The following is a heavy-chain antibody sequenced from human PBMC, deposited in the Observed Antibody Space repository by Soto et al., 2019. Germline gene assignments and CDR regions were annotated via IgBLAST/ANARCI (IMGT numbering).Heavy chain of an antibody. CDR3: AREVLWFGELLFSYYYGMDV. Sequence: PGGSLRLSCAASGFTFSSYAMHWVRQAPGKGLEWVAVISYDGSNKYYADSVKGRFTISRDNSKNTLYLQMNSLRAEDTAVYYCAREVLWFGELLFSYYYGMDVWVQGTTATVSS. CDR2: ISYDGSNK. D-gene: IGHD3-10*01. V-gene: IGHV3-30-3*01. CDR1: GFTFSSYA. J-gene: IGHJ6*02.